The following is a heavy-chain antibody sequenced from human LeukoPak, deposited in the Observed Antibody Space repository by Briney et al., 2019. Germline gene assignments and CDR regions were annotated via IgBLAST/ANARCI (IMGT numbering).Heavy chain of an antibody. D-gene: IGHD2-21*01. CDR3: ARQYCARCYHYYHYYMDV. J-gene: IGHJ6*03. Sequence: SETLSLTCAVSGYSISSGYYWGWIRQPPGKGLEWIGSISYSGSTYYNPSLKSRVTISVDPSKNQFSLKLTSVTAADTAVYHCARQYCARCYHYYHYYMDVWGKGTTVTVSS. V-gene: IGHV4-38-2*01. CDR2: ISYSGST. CDR1: GYSISSGYY.